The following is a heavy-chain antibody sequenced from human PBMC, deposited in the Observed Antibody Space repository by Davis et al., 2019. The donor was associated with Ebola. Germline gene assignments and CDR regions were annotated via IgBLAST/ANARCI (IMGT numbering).Heavy chain of an antibody. CDR3: ARDRLVVVITTFPGGGYMDV. V-gene: IGHV1-46*01. Sequence: AASVKVSCKASGYTFTNYYMLWVRQAPGQGLEWMGIINPSGGRTSYAQKFQGRVTMTRDTSTTTVYMELSSLRSEDTAVYFCARDRLVVVITTFPGGGYMDVWGKGTTVNVSS. D-gene: IGHD3-22*01. CDR1: GYTFTNYY. J-gene: IGHJ6*04. CDR2: INPSGGRT.